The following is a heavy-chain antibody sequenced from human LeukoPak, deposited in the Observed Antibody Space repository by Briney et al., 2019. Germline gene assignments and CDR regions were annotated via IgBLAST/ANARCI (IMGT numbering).Heavy chain of an antibody. CDR2: IYPGDSDT. D-gene: IGHD6-13*01. Sequence: GESLKISCKGSGYSFTSYWIGWVRQMPGKGLEWMGIIYPGDSDTRYSPSFQGQVTISADKSISTAYLQWSSLKASDTAMYYCARHWYSSSWSRHYYYGMDVWGQGTTVTVSS. CDR1: GYSFTSYW. J-gene: IGHJ6*02. CDR3: ARHWYSSSWSRHYYYGMDV. V-gene: IGHV5-51*01.